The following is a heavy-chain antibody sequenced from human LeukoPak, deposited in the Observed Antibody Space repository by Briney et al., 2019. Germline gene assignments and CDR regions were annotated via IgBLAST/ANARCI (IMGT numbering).Heavy chain of an antibody. D-gene: IGHD4-11*01. CDR1: GFTVTSYG. Sequence: PGGSLRLSCAASGFTVTSYGMHWVRQAPGKGLEWVAFIRYDGSNRYYADSVKGRFTISGDNSKNTLYLQMNSLRAEDTAVYYCAKVGSQWDYSNYFDYWGQGTLVTVSS. V-gene: IGHV3-30*02. CDR3: AKVGSQWDYSNYFDY. J-gene: IGHJ4*02. CDR2: IRYDGSNR.